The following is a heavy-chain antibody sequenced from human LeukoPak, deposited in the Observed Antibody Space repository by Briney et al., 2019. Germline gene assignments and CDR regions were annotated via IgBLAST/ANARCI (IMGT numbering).Heavy chain of an antibody. CDR1: GFTFSSYS. CDR2: ISSSSSYI. J-gene: IGHJ3*02. D-gene: IGHD4/OR15-4a*01. CDR3: ARSLGANYGDAFDI. V-gene: IGHV3-21*01. Sequence: GGSLRLSCAASGFTFSSYSMNWVRQAPGKGLEWVSPISSSSSYIYYADSVKGRFTISRDNAKNSLYLQMNSLRAEDTAVYYCARSLGANYGDAFDIWGQGTMVTVSS.